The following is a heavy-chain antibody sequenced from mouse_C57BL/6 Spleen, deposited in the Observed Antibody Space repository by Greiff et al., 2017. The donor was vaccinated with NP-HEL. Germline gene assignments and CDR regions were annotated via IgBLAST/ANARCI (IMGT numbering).Heavy chain of an antibody. Sequence: VQLQQSGAELVRPGTSVKLSCKASGYTFTSYWMHWVKQRPGQGLEWIGVIDPSDSYTNYNQKFKGKATLTVDTSSSTAYMQLSSLTSEDSAVYYCARSGTTVVEGYFDVWGTGTTVTVSS. CDR1: GYTFTSYW. D-gene: IGHD1-1*01. CDR2: IDPSDSYT. J-gene: IGHJ1*03. V-gene: IGHV1-59*01. CDR3: ARSGTTVVEGYFDV.